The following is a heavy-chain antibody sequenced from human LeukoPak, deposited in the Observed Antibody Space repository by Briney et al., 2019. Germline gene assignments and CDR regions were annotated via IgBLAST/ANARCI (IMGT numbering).Heavy chain of an antibody. CDR2: IIPIFGTA. Sequence: GSSVKVSCKASVGTFSSYAISWVRQAPGQGLEWMGRIIPIFGTANYAQKFQGRVTITTDESTSTAYMELSSLRSEDTAVYYCARAAGYSYGPTFDYWGQGTLVTVSS. CDR1: VGTFSSYA. D-gene: IGHD5-18*01. CDR3: ARAAGYSYGPTFDY. J-gene: IGHJ4*02. V-gene: IGHV1-69*05.